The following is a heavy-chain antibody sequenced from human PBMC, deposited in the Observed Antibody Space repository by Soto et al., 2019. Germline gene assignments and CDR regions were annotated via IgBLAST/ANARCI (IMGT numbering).Heavy chain of an antibody. CDR2: ISSSSSYI. D-gene: IGHD4-17*01. CDR1: GFTFSSYS. Sequence: GGSLRLSCAASGFTFSSYSMNWVRQAPGKGLEWVSSISSSSSYIYYADSVKGRFTISRDNAKNSLYLQMNSLRAEDTAVYYCARGRAPYGDYNAFDIWGQGTMVTVSS. V-gene: IGHV3-21*01. CDR3: ARGRAPYGDYNAFDI. J-gene: IGHJ3*02.